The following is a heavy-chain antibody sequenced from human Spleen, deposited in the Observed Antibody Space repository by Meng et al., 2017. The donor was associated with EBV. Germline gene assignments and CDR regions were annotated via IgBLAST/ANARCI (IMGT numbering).Heavy chain of an antibody. Sequence: QVRRGGSGGGVVQPWRSLSLSCATSGFSFTTYAIHWVRQAPGKGLEWVAVISGDGNNKYFADSVRGRFTISRDTVKNTVYVQMNSLRPDDTAIYYCAIIPYSNAWGLGTLVTVSS. CDR3: AIIPYSNA. V-gene: IGHV3-30*01. J-gene: IGHJ5*02. D-gene: IGHD2/OR15-2a*01. CDR2: ISGDGNNK. CDR1: GFSFTTYA.